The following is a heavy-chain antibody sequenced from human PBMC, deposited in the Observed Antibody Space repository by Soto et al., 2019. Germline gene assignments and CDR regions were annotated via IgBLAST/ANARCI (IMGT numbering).Heavy chain of an antibody. CDR2: IYWDDDE. V-gene: IGHV2-5*02. D-gene: IGHD3-10*01. CDR3: THQNVTVNMAADY. CDR1: GFSIHTSGVA. Sequence: QITLKESGPTLVRPTQTLTLTCTFSGFSIHTSGVAVGWIRQPPGKALEWLALIYWDDDERYSPSLKSRITITKYTSKEQVVLTMTNMDPVDTAKYYCTHQNVTVNMAADYWGQGTLVTVSS. J-gene: IGHJ4*02.